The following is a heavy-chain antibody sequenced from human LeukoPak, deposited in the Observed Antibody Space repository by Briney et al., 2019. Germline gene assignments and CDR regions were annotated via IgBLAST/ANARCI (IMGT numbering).Heavy chain of an antibody. D-gene: IGHD2-8*01. J-gene: IGHJ3*02. Sequence: ASVKVSCKASRYTFTGYYMHWVRQDPGQGLEWMGWINPNSGGTNYAQKFQGRVTMTRDTSISTAYMELSRLRSDDTAVYYCAREVSARTPTDIWGQGTMVTVSS. CDR2: INPNSGGT. CDR1: RYTFTGYY. V-gene: IGHV1-2*02. CDR3: AREVSARTPTDI.